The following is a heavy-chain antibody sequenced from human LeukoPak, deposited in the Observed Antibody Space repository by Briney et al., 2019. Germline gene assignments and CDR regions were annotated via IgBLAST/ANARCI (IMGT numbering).Heavy chain of an antibody. J-gene: IGHJ4*02. CDR2: IKSKTDGGTT. Sequence: GGSLRLACVASGFTFINAWMSWVRQAPGKGLEWVGRIKSKTDGGTTDQAAPVKGRFTISRDDSKNTLYLQMNSLKTEDTAVYYCTTIPNRITMVRGIIGPSFDYWGQGTLVTVSS. V-gene: IGHV3-15*01. CDR3: TTIPNRITMVRGIIGPSFDY. D-gene: IGHD3-10*01. CDR1: GFTFINAW.